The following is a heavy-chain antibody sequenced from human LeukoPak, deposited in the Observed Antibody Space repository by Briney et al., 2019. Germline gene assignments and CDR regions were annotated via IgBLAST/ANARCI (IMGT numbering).Heavy chain of an antibody. V-gene: IGHV3-9*01. CDR1: GFTFDDYA. D-gene: IGHD3-10*01. J-gene: IGHJ6*02. Sequence: PGGSLRLSCAASGFTFDDYAMHWVRQAPGKGLEWVSGISWNSGSIGYADSVRGRFTISRDNAKNSLYLQMNSLRAEDTALYYGAKDKYYGSGSYYTAGGMDVWGQGTTVTVSS. CDR3: AKDKYYGSGSYYTAGGMDV. CDR2: ISWNSGSI.